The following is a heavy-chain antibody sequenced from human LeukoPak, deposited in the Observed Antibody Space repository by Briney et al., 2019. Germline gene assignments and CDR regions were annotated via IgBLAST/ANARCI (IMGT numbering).Heavy chain of an antibody. CDR3: ARPRSIAARGWFDP. CDR2: IYYSGST. J-gene: IGHJ5*02. V-gene: IGHV4-39*07. Sequence: SETLSLTCTVSGGSISSSSYYWGWIRQPPGKGLEWIGSIYYSGSTNYNPSLKSRVTISVDTSKNQFSLKLSSVTAADTAVYYCARPRSIAARGWFDPWGQGTLVTVSS. CDR1: GGSISSSSYY. D-gene: IGHD6-6*01.